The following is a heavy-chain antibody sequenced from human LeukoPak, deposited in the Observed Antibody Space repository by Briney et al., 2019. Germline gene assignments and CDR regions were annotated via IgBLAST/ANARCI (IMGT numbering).Heavy chain of an antibody. D-gene: IGHD5-18*01. J-gene: IGHJ4*02. CDR2: ISSSSSTI. CDR1: GVTFSSYS. Sequence: GGSLRLSCAASGVTFSSYSMNWVRQAPGKGLEWVSYISSSSSTIYYADSVKGRFTISRDNAKNSLYLQMNSLRAEDTAVYYCASLVDTAVNDYWGQGTLVTVSS. CDR3: ASLVDTAVNDY. V-gene: IGHV3-48*01.